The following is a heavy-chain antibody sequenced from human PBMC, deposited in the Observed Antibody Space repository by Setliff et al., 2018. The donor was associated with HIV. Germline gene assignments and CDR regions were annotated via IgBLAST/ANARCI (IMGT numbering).Heavy chain of an antibody. CDR3: ARQAWHSGRNGYFVDY. D-gene: IGHD3-22*01. CDR2: INHSGST. V-gene: IGHV4-34*01. J-gene: IGHJ4*02. CDR1: GGSFSGYY. Sequence: SETLSLTCAVYGGSFSGYYWSWIRQPPGKGLEWIGEINHSGSTNYNPSLKSRVTISVDTSKNQFSLKLSSVTAADTAVYYCARQAWHSGRNGYFVDYWGQGMLVTVSS.